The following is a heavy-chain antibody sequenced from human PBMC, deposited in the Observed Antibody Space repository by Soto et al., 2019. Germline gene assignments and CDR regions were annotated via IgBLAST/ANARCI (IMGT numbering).Heavy chain of an antibody. CDR2: IIPIFGTA. J-gene: IGHJ6*02. CDR1: GGTFSSYA. V-gene: IGHV1-69*12. Sequence: QVQLVQSGAEVKKPGSSVKVSCKASGGTFSSYAISWVRQAPGQGLEWMGGIIPIFGTANYAQKFQGRVTITADESTSTAYMELSSLRSEDTAVYYCARECISTSCSYYYNYGMDVWGQVTTVTVAS. CDR3: ARECISTSCSYYYNYGMDV. D-gene: IGHD2-2*01.